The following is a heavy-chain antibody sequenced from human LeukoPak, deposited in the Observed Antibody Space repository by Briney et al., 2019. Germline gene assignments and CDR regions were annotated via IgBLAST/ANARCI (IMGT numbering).Heavy chain of an antibody. J-gene: IGHJ4*02. D-gene: IGHD3-22*01. V-gene: IGHV3-23*01. CDR2: VSGSGGGT. CDR1: GITLSNYG. Sequence: GGSLRLSCAVSGITLSNYGMTWVRQAPGKGLEWVAGVSGSGGGTNYADSVKGRFTISRDNSKNTLYLQMNSLRAEDTAVYFCAKRGVVIRVILVGFHKEAYYFDSWGQGALVTVSS. CDR3: AKRGVVIRVILVGFHKEAYYFDS.